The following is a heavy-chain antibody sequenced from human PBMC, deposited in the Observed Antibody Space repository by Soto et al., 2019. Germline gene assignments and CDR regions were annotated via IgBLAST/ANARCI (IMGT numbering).Heavy chain of an antibody. CDR1: GGTFSSYA. D-gene: IGHD2-2*01. J-gene: IGHJ6*02. Sequence: SVKVSCKASGGTFSSYAISWVRQAPGQGLEWMGGIIPIFGTANYAQKFQGRVTITADESTSTAYMELSSLRSEDTAVYYCARDWLPAPDDYYYYGMDVWGQGTTVTVSS. CDR2: IIPIFGTA. V-gene: IGHV1-69*13. CDR3: ARDWLPAPDDYYYYGMDV.